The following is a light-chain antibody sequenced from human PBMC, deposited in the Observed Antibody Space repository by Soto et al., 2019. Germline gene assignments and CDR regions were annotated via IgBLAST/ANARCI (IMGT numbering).Light chain of an antibody. CDR2: GAS. CDR3: QQYDSSPRT. Sequence: EIVLTQSPGTVSLSPGERATLSCRASQSVSSSSLAWYQQKPGQAPRLLTSGASSRATGIPDRFSGSGSGTDFTLTISRLEPEDFAVYYCQQYDSSPRTFGQGTKVDIK. CDR1: QSVSSSS. V-gene: IGKV3-20*01. J-gene: IGKJ1*01.